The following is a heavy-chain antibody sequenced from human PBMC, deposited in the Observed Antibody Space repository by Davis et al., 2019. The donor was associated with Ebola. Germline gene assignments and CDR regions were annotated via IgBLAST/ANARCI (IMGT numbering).Heavy chain of an antibody. CDR1: GGSISSYY. CDR3: ARSPWGRYYFDY. J-gene: IGHJ4*02. V-gene: IGHV4-59*08. CDR2: IYYSGST. Sequence: SETLSLTCTVSGGSISSYYWSWIRQPPGKGLEWIGYIYYSGSTNYNPSLKSRVTISVDTSKNQFSLKLSSVTAADTAVYYCARSPWGRYYFDYWGQGTLVTVSS. D-gene: IGHD3-16*01.